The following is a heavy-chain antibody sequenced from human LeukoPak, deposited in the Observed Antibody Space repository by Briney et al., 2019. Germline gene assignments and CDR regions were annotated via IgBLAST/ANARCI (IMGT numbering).Heavy chain of an antibody. D-gene: IGHD1-26*01. CDR3: ARVVGATRFGWFDP. CDR2: IYSGGST. CDR1: GFTVSSNY. J-gene: IGHJ5*02. V-gene: IGHV3-66*01. Sequence: SGGSLRLSCAASGFTVSSNYMSWVRQAPGKGLEWVSVIYSGGSTYYADSVKGRFTISRDNSKNTLYLQMNSLRAEDTAVYYCARVVGATRFGWFDPWGQGALVTVSS.